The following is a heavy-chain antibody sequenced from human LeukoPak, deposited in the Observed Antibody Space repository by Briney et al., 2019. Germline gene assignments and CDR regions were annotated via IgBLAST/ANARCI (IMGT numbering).Heavy chain of an antibody. CDR1: GYTFTSYD. Sequence: ASEKVSCKASGYTFTSYDINWVRQATGQGLEWMGWMNPNSGNTGYAQKFQGRVTMTRNTSISTAYMELSSLRSEDTAVYYCAAEDYYGSGTIDYWGQGTLVTVSS. J-gene: IGHJ4*02. V-gene: IGHV1-8*01. D-gene: IGHD3-10*01. CDR2: MNPNSGNT. CDR3: AAEDYYGSGTIDY.